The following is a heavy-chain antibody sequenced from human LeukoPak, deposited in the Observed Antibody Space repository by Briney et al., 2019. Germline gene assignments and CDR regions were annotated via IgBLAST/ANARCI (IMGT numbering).Heavy chain of an antibody. V-gene: IGHV4-31*03. CDR3: TRIGLCGDGSCFGWFDP. CDR2: MSYSGTT. CDR1: GGSISSGDYP. Sequence: SQTLSLTCTVSGGSISSGDYPWNWIRQFPGKGLEWIGYMSYSGTTNYNPSLRSRVSISLDTSKNQFSLRLNSVTAADTAVYYCTRIGLCGDGSCFGWFDPWGQGTLVTVSS. D-gene: IGHD2-15*01. J-gene: IGHJ5*02.